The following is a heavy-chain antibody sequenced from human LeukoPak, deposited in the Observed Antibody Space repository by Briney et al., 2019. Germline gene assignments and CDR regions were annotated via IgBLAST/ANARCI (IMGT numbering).Heavy chain of an antibody. Sequence: PSETLSLTCTVSGGSVSSANDYWTWIRQPPGKGLEWIGYIYYSGGTNYNPSLKSRVTISVDTSKNQFSLKLSSVTAADTAVYYCAREVEYYDSSGSRTYYFDYWGQGTLVTVSS. D-gene: IGHD3-22*01. CDR3: AREVEYYDSSGSRTYYFDY. CDR1: GGSVSSANDY. V-gene: IGHV4-61*01. J-gene: IGHJ4*02. CDR2: IYYSGGT.